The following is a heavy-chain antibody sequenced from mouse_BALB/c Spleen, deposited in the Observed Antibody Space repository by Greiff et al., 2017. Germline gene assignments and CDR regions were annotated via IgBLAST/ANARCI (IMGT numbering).Heavy chain of an antibody. CDR1: GFTFSSYG. D-gene: IGHD2-10*02. CDR3: ARRYDPYAMDY. V-gene: IGHV5-6*01. Sequence: EVQLQESGGDLVKPGGSLKLSCAASGFTFSSYGMSWVRQTPDKRLEWVATISSGGSYTYYPDSVKGRFTISRDNAKNTLYLQMSSLKSEDTAMYYCARRYDPYAMDYWGQGTSVTVSS. J-gene: IGHJ4*01. CDR2: ISSGGSYT.